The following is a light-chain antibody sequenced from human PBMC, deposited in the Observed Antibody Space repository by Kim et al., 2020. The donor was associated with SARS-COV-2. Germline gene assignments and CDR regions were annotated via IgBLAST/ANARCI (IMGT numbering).Light chain of an antibody. J-gene: IGLJ2*01. Sequence: SSELTQDPAVSVALVQTVRITCQGDSLISYYAIWYYQKPGHASVLGIYGKNNRRSGIPDRFSGSSICNTASLSNTAAQSEAEADYYCNSRDSGGNVVVGG. CDR2: GKN. CDR1: SLISYY. V-gene: IGLV3-19*01. CDR3: NSRDSGGNVV.